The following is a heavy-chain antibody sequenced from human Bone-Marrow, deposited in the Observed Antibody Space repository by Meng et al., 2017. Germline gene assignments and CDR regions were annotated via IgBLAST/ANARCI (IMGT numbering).Heavy chain of an antibody. Sequence: HVQLVLSGGEVEKPGASVTVFCKASGYTFTSFDINWVRQAPGQGLEWMGWMNPNSGSTDYAQKFRGRITMTRSTSVNAAYMELSSLSSEDTAVYFCARKRVPTIYYFDYWGQGTLVTVSS. V-gene: IGHV1-8*01. D-gene: IGHD1-1*01. J-gene: IGHJ4*02. CDR1: GYTFTSFD. CDR3: ARKRVPTIYYFDY. CDR2: MNPNSGST.